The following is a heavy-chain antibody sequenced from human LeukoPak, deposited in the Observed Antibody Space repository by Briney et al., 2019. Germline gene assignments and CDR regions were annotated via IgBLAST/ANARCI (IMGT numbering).Heavy chain of an antibody. D-gene: IGHD6-6*01. CDR1: GGSISSYY. CDR3: ARSSIAAPVSWFDP. J-gene: IGHJ5*02. V-gene: IGHV4-59*12. CDR2: IYYSGST. Sequence: SETLSLTCTVSGGSISSYYWSWIRQPPGKGLEWIGYIYYSGSTNYNPSLKSRVTISVDRSKNQFSLKLSSVTAADTAVYYCARSSIAAPVSWFDPWGQGTLVTVSS.